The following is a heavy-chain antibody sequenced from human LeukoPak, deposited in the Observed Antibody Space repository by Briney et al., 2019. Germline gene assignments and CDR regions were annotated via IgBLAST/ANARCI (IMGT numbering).Heavy chain of an antibody. CDR3: ARGDILTGSWDFDI. Sequence: SVKVSCKASGYTFTSYGINWVRQAPGQGLEWMGGIIPIFGTANYAQKFQGRVTITADESTSTAYMELSSLRSEDTAVYYCARGDILTGSWDFDIWGQGTMVTVSS. CDR1: GYTFTSYG. V-gene: IGHV1-69*13. D-gene: IGHD3-9*01. J-gene: IGHJ3*02. CDR2: IIPIFGTA.